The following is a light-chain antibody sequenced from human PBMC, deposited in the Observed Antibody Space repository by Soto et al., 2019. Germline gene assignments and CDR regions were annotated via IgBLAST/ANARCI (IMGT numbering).Light chain of an antibody. Sequence: QSVLTQPPSAYGTPGQRVTISCFGSSSSIGSSAVNWYQQLPGTAPKLLIYSSNQRPSGVPDRFSGSKSGTSASLAISGLQSEDEADYFCAAWDVSLNGHVVFGGGTKLTVL. CDR3: AAWDVSLNGHVV. CDR2: SSN. V-gene: IGLV1-44*01. J-gene: IGLJ2*01. CDR1: SSSIGSSA.